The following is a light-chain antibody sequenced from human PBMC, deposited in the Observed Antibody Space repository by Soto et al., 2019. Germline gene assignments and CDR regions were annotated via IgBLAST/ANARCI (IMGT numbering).Light chain of an antibody. CDR1: TSDVAYYDL. CDR2: EVD. CDR3: FTYAGHVPK. J-gene: IGLJ2*01. V-gene: IGLV2-23*02. Sequence: QSALTQPASVSGSPGQSITISCAGTTSDVAYYDLVSWYQQHPGRAPKLLIYEVDKRPSGISVRFSGSKSGATASLTSSGLLPEDEAVYCCFTYAGHVPKFGGGTKLTVL.